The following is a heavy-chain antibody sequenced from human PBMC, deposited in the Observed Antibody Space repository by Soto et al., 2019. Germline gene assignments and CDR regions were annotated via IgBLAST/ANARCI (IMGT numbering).Heavy chain of an antibody. D-gene: IGHD3-22*01. J-gene: IGHJ4*02. CDR2: IYYSGST. CDR3: ARGESSGYYWSFYFDY. CDR1: GGSISSGDYY. V-gene: IGHV4-30-4*01. Sequence: SETLSLTCTVSGGSISSGDYYWSWIRQPPGKGLEWIGYIYYSGSTYYNPSLKSRVTISVDTSKNQFSLKLSSVTAADTAVYYCARGESSGYYWSFYFDYWGQGTLVTVSS.